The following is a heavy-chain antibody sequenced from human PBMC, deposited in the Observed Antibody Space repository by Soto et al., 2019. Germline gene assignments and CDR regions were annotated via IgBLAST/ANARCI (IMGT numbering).Heavy chain of an antibody. J-gene: IGHJ3*02. CDR3: VKALSAHYNSARAFDI. D-gene: IGHD4-4*01. Sequence: GGSLRLSCAASGFTFSSYWMSWVRQAPGKGLEWVANIKQDGSEKYNVDSVKGRFTISRDNAKNSLYLQMNSLRAEDTAVYYCVKALSAHYNSARAFDIWGQGTMVTVSS. CDR2: IKQDGSEK. V-gene: IGHV3-7*01. CDR1: GFTFSSYW.